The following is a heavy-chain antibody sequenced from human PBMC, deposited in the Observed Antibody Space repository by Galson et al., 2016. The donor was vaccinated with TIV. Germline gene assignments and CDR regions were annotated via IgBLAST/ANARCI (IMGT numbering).Heavy chain of an antibody. V-gene: IGHV2-70*11. CDR3: ARASSDYFYNYGMDV. CDR2: IDGDDDT. D-gene: IGHD6-19*01. CDR1: GFSLSRSRMC. Sequence: PALVKPTQTLTLTCTFSGFSLSRSRMCVTWMRQPPGKALEWLARIDGDDDTYYNNFLATRLFITKDTSRNQVVLTLTNFAPADTATYYCARASSDYFYNYGMDVWGQGTLVTVSS. J-gene: IGHJ6*02.